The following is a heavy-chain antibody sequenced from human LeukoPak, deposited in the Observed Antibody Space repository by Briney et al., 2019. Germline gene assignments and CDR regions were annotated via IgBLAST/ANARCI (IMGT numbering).Heavy chain of an antibody. CDR1: GFTFRSYA. V-gene: IGHV3-23*01. CDR3: ARDTEAYYYGSGSGYYYYMDV. CDR2: IINSGGNT. Sequence: GGSLRLSCAASGFTFRSYAMSWVRQAPGKGLEWVSSIINSGGNTYYADSVKGRFTITRDNSKNTLYLQMNSLRAEDTAVYYCARDTEAYYYGSGSGYYYYMDVWGKGTTVTVSS. J-gene: IGHJ6*03. D-gene: IGHD3-10*01.